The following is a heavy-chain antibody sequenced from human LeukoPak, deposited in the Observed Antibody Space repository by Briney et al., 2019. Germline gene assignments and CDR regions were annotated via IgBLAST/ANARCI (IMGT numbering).Heavy chain of an antibody. CDR3: ARASTAFGSLDY. Sequence: KPSETLSLTCAVSGGSISSGGYSWSWVRQPPGKGLEWIGYIYHSGSTYYNPSLKSRVTISVDRSKNQFSLKLSSVTAADTAVYHCARASTAFGSLDYWGQGTLVTVSS. D-gene: IGHD3-10*01. CDR2: IYHSGST. CDR1: GGSISSGGYS. V-gene: IGHV4-30-2*01. J-gene: IGHJ4*02.